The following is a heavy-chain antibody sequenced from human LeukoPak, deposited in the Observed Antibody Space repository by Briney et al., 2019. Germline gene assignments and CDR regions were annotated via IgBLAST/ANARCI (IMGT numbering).Heavy chain of an antibody. CDR3: ARRVVSDGAW. Sequence: GGSLRLSCAASGFTFSSYNMICVRQAPGKGLEWVSYISSSSNYIYYADSVKGRFTISRHNAKNSLYMQMNSLRAEHTAVYSGARRVVSDGAWGGEGTLVTVP. CDR2: ISSSSNYI. J-gene: IGHJ1*01. V-gene: IGHV3-21*04. CDR1: GFTFSSYN. D-gene: IGHD2-15*01.